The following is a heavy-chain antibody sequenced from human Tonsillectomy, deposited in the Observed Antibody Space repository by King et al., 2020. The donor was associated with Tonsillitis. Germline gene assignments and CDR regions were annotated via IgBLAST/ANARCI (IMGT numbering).Heavy chain of an antibody. Sequence: QLQESGPGLVKPSETLSLTCAVSGYSITSDFYWGWIRQPPGKGLEWIGNIYHGRSTYCNPSLKSRVTISLDTSKNQFSLKLSSVTAADTAVYYCARVSCSSTTCPIIFDYWGQGTLVTVSS. V-gene: IGHV4-38-2*01. J-gene: IGHJ4*02. D-gene: IGHD2-2*01. CDR1: GYSITSDFY. CDR2: IYHGRST. CDR3: ARVSCSSTTCPIIFDY.